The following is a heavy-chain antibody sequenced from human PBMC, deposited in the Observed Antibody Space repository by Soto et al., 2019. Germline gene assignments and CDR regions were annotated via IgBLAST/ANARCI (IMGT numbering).Heavy chain of an antibody. V-gene: IGHV1-18*01. J-gene: IGHJ4*02. CDR2: ISGYNGNT. CDR1: GYTFRSYG. D-gene: IGHD2-2*01. Sequence: QVQLVQSGPEVKKPGASVKVSCKATGYTFRSYGVTWVRQAPGQGLEWMGWISGYNGNTEYAQKLKGRVTMTPDTSTSTVYMELRSLGSADTAVYYCARDRGVVTSGSAYYFDYWGQGTLVTVSS. CDR3: ARDRGVVTSGSAYYFDY.